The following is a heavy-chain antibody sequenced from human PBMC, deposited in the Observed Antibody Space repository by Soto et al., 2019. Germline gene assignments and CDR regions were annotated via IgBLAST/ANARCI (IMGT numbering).Heavy chain of an antibody. J-gene: IGHJ6*02. CDR3: ASGYYDSSGYPSGMDV. Sequence: ASVKVSCKASGYTFTNYGIIWVRQAPGQGLEWMGWISAYNGNTNYAQKLQGRVTMTTDTSTSTAYMELRSLRSDDTAVYYCASGYYDSSGYPSGMDVWGQGTTVTVSS. CDR2: ISAYNGNT. V-gene: IGHV1-18*01. D-gene: IGHD3-22*01. CDR1: GYTFTNYG.